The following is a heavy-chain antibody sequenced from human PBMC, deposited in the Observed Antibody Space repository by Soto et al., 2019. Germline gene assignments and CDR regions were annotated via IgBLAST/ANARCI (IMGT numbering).Heavy chain of an antibody. Sequence: QVQLQESGPGLVKPSQTLSLTCTVSGGSISSGGYYWSWIRQHPGKGLEWIGYIDYSGSTYYNPSLKSRVTTSVDTSKNQFSLKLSSVTAADTAVYYCARRIVATIYYFDYWGQGTLVTVSS. J-gene: IGHJ4*02. CDR3: ARRIVATIYYFDY. CDR2: IDYSGST. V-gene: IGHV4-31*03. CDR1: GGSISSGGYY. D-gene: IGHD5-12*01.